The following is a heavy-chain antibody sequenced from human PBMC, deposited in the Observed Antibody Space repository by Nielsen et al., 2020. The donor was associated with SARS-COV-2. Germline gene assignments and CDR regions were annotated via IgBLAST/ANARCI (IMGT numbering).Heavy chain of an antibody. D-gene: IGHD6-19*01. V-gene: IGHV3-7*01. CDR2: IKQDGSEK. Sequence: GESLKISCAASGFTFSSYWMSWVRQAPGKGLEWVANIKQDGSEKYYVDSVKGRFTISRDNAKNSLYLQMNSLRAEDTVVYYCARELAVDGKDGMDVWGQGTTVTVSS. J-gene: IGHJ6*02. CDR3: ARELAVDGKDGMDV. CDR1: GFTFSSYW.